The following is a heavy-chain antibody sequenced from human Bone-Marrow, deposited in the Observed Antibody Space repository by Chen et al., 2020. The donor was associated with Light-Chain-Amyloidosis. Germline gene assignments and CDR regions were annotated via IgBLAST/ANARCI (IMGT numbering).Heavy chain of an antibody. V-gene: IGHV3-30*18. D-gene: IGHD1-26*01. Sequence: QVQLVESGGGVVQPGRSLRLSCVASGFTFSSYGIFWVRQAPGKGLEWVALISYDANRDFYADSVKGRFTVCRDNSKNTLYLQMNSLRIEDTAVYYCAKARLYSGSYWGIVDYWGQGTLVTVSS. CDR3: AKARLYSGSYWGIVDY. CDR2: ISYDANRD. CDR1: GFTFSSYG. J-gene: IGHJ4*02.